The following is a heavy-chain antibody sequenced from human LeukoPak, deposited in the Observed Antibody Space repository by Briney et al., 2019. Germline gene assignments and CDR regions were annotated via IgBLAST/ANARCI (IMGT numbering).Heavy chain of an antibody. Sequence: SETLSLTCTVSGYSISIAFDWGWIRQPPGKGLEWIGSISHSGSTYYNPSLKSRVTISVDTSKNQFSLKLSSVTAADTAVYYCARGFDYYDSSGYLSNWYFDLWGRGTLVTVSS. CDR2: ISHSGST. V-gene: IGHV4-38-2*02. J-gene: IGHJ2*01. D-gene: IGHD3-22*01. CDR1: GYSISIAFD. CDR3: ARGFDYYDSSGYLSNWYFDL.